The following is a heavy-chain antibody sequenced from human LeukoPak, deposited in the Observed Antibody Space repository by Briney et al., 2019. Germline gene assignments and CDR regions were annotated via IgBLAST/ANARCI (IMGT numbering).Heavy chain of an antibody. J-gene: IGHJ4*02. V-gene: IGHV4-34*01. CDR1: GGSFSGYS. CDR2: INQSGST. CDR3: ARVIRTTGYYSNPKSGSFDF. Sequence: SETLSLTCAVYGGSFSGYSWSWIRQPPGKGPEWIGEINQSGSTNYNPSLKSRVTISVDTSKNQFSLKLSSVTAADTAVYYCARVIRTTGYYSNPKSGSFDFWGQGTLVTVSS. D-gene: IGHD3-9*01.